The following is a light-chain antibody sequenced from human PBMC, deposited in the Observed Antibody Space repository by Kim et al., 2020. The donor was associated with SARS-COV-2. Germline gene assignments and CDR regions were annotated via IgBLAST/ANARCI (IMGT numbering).Light chain of an antibody. Sequence: SPGERATPSCRASQTINTRLVWYQQRPGQAPRLLIYDATSRATGVPARFIGSGSETDFTLTISSLQSEDFAVYYCQQSNDWPPLTFGQGTKVDIK. CDR1: QTINTR. V-gene: IGKV3-15*01. CDR2: DAT. CDR3: QQSNDWPPLT. J-gene: IGKJ1*01.